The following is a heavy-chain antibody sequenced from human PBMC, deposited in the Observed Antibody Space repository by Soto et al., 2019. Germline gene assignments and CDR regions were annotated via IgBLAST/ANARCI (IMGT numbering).Heavy chain of an antibody. J-gene: IGHJ4*02. D-gene: IGHD3-9*01. CDR3: ARGLRLPRYFDWLWDDY. CDR1: GGSFSGYY. V-gene: IGHV4-34*01. Sequence: SETLSLTCAVYGGSFSGYYWSWIRQPPGKGLEWIGEINHSGSTNYNPSLKSRVTISVDTSKNQFSLKLSSVTAADTAVYYCARGLRLPRYFDWLWDDYWGQGTLVTVSS. CDR2: INHSGST.